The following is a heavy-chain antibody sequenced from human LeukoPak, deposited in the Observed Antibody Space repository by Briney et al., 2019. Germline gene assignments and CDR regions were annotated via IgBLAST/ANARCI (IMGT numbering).Heavy chain of an antibody. CDR1: GFTFSSYW. CDR2: IKQDGSAK. Sequence: GGSLRLSCAASGFTFSSYWMSWVRQAPGKGLEWVANIKQDGSAKYYVDSVKGRFTISRDNAKNSLYLQMNSLRAEDTAVYYCASGGGLYCSSTSRYVFDYWGQGALVTVSS. D-gene: IGHD2-2*01. CDR3: ASGGGLYCSSTSRYVFDY. V-gene: IGHV3-7*01. J-gene: IGHJ4*02.